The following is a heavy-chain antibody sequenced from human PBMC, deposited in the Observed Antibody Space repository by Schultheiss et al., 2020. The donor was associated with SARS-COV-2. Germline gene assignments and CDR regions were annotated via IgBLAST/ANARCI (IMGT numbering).Heavy chain of an antibody. CDR2: ISGSGGAT. J-gene: IGHJ4*02. D-gene: IGHD2-2*01. CDR3: AKRPVGPAAPYYFDY. Sequence: GGSLRLSCAASGFTFSSYAMSWVRQAPGKGLEWVSAISGSGGATYYEDSVKGRFTISRDNSKNTLYLQMNSLRAEDTAVYYCAKRPVGPAAPYYFDYWGQGTLVTVSS. CDR1: GFTFSSYA. V-gene: IGHV3-23*01.